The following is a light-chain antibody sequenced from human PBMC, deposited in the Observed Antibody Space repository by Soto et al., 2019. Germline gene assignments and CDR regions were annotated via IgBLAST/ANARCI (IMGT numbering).Light chain of an antibody. Sequence: QSALTQPPSASGSPGQSVTISCTGTSSDVGGYNYVSWYQQHPGKAPKLMIYEVSKRPSGVPDRVSGSKSGNTVSLTVSGLQAEDEADYYCSSYAGSNNFEVFGTGTKLTVL. J-gene: IGLJ1*01. CDR3: SSYAGSNNFEV. CDR2: EVS. CDR1: SSDVGGYNY. V-gene: IGLV2-8*01.